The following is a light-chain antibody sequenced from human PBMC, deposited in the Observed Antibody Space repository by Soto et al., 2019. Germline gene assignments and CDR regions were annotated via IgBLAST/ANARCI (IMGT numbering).Light chain of an antibody. J-gene: IGKJ4*01. CDR2: DAF. CDR1: QNINNW. V-gene: IGKV1-5*01. Sequence: QMTQSPSPLSASVGDRVTITCRASQNINNWLAWYQQKPGKAPKLLIYDAFSLGSGVPSRFSGSGSGTNFTLTISSLQPDDFATYHCQQYSSAPLTFGGGTKVDIK. CDR3: QQYSSAPLT.